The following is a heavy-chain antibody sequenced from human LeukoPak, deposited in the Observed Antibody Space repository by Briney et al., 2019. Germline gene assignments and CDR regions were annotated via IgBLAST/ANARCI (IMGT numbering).Heavy chain of an antibody. CDR1: GFTFTSSA. D-gene: IGHD1-26*01. V-gene: IGHV1-58*01. Sequence: AASVKVSCKASGFTFTSSAVQWVRQARGQRLEWIGWIVVGSGNTNYAQKFQERVTITRDMSTSTAYMELSSLRSEDTAVYYCAAVAGGYTNLDYWGQGTLVTVSS. CDR2: IVVGSGNT. J-gene: IGHJ4*02. CDR3: AAVAGGYTNLDY.